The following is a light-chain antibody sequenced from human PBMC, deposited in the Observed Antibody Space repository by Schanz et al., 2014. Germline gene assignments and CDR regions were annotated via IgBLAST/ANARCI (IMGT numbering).Light chain of an antibody. CDR1: QSISTW. CDR3: QQYNSYWG. CDR2: DAS. Sequence: DIQMTQSPSTLSASVGDRVTITCRASQSISTWLAWYQQKPGKAPKVLIYDASSLESGVPSRFSGSGSGTEFTLTISSLQPDDFATYYSQQYNSYWGFGQGTKVEIK. V-gene: IGKV1-5*01. J-gene: IGKJ1*01.